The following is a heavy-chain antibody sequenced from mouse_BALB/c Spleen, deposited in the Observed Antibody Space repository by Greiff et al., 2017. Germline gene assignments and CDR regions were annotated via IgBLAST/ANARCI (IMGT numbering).Heavy chain of an antibody. Sequence: DVKLQESGPGLVKPSQSLSLTCTVTGYSITSDYAWNWIRQFPGNKLEWMGYISYSGSTSYNPSLKSRISITRDTSKNQFFLQLNSVTTEDTATYYCARESSSGPYYAMDYWGQGTSVTVSS. CDR3: ARESSSGPYYAMDY. V-gene: IGHV3-2*02. J-gene: IGHJ4*01. D-gene: IGHD3-1*01. CDR2: ISYSGST. CDR1: GYSITSDYA.